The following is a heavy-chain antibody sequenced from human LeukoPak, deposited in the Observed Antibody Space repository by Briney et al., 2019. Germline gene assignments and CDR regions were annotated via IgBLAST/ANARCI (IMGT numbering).Heavy chain of an antibody. Sequence: SETLSLTCSVSGDSISSSSYFWGWIRQSPGQGLEWIGTSYHTRNTYYNPSLKSRVTIPLDTSSNQFSLRLISVIVADTAVYDCARMRSYWYFDLWGRGTLVAVSS. V-gene: IGHV4-39*01. CDR1: GDSISSSSYF. J-gene: IGHJ2*01. CDR3: ARMRSYWYFDL. CDR2: SYHTRNT.